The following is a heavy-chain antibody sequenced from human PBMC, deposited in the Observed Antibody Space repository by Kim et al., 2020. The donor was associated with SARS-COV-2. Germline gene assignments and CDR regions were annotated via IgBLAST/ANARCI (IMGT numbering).Heavy chain of an antibody. D-gene: IGHD3-10*01. V-gene: IGHV5-10-1*01. J-gene: IGHJ6*02. CDR1: GYSFTSYW. CDR3: ASRITYYYGSGSYYNEYQFPVRIRDYYGMDV. Sequence: GESLKISCKGSGYSFTSYWISWVRQMPGKGLEWMGRIDPSDSYTNYSPSFQGHVTISADKSISTAYLQWSSLKASDTAMYYCASRITYYYGSGSYYNEYQFPVRIRDYYGMDVWGQGTTVTVSS. CDR2: IDPSDSYT.